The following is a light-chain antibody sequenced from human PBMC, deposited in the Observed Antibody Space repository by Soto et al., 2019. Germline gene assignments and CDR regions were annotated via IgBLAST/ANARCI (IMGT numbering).Light chain of an antibody. CDR3: QQYYTTPLT. CDR2: GAS. CDR1: QSVDIN. Sequence: EIVLTQSPGTLSVSPGDRVTLSCRASQSVDINLAWYQQRAGQAPRLLVYGASTKATDMPGRFSGSGSGTDFTLTINSLQAEDVAVYYCQQYYTTPLTFGGGTKVDIK. V-gene: IGKV3-15*01. J-gene: IGKJ4*01.